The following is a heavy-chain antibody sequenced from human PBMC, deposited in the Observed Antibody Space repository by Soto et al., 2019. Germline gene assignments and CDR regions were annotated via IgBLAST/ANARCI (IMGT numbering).Heavy chain of an antibody. CDR1: GDSISSSHW. Sequence: QVQLQESGPGLVRPSGTLSLTCDVSGDSISSSHWWSWVRQPPGKGLEWIGEIYHSGSTNYNPSLKSRVTILVAKSKNQFSLKLSSVTAADAAVYYCAKDPPVDHWGQGILVTVAS. V-gene: IGHV4-4*02. J-gene: IGHJ4*02. CDR2: IYHSGST. CDR3: AKDPPVDH.